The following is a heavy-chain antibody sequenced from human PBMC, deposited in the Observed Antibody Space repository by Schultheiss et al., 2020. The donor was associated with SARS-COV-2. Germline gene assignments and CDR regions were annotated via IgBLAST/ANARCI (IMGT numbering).Heavy chain of an antibody. CDR3: ASHKYSSDAFDI. V-gene: IGHV4-39*07. CDR1: GGSISSSSYY. J-gene: IGHJ3*02. CDR2: IYYSGST. D-gene: IGHD6-6*01. Sequence: SETLSLTCTVSGGSISSSSYYWGWIRQPPGKGLEWIGSIYYSGSTYYNPSLKSRVTISVDTSKNQFSLKLSSVTAADTAVYYCASHKYSSDAFDIWGQGTMVTVSS.